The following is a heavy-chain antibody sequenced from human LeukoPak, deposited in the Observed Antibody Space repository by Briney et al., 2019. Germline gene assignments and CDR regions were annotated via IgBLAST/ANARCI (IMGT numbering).Heavy chain of an antibody. J-gene: IGHJ5*02. D-gene: IGHD2-21*01. V-gene: IGHV4-31*03. CDR1: GGSISSGGYY. CDR2: IYYSGST. CDR3: ARDLVVNWFDP. Sequence: PLETLSLTCTVSGGSISSGGYYWSWIRQHPGKGLEWIGYIYYSGSTYYNPSLKSRVTISVDTSKNQFSLKLSSVTAADTAVYYCARDLVVNWFDPWGQGTQVTVSS.